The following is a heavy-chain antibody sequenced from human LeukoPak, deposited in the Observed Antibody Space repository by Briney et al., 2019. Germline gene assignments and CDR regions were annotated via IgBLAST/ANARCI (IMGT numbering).Heavy chain of an antibody. CDR2: IYYSGST. J-gene: IGHJ4*02. Sequence: SQTLSLTCTVSGGSISSGGYYWSWIRQPPGRGLEWIGSIYYSGSTYYNPSLESRVTISVDTSKNQFSLRLTSVTAADTAVYYCARDEGYTTGFDRDYWGQGTLVTVSS. D-gene: IGHD1-1*01. V-gene: IGHV4-39*07. CDR1: GGSISSGGYY. CDR3: ARDEGYTTGFDRDY.